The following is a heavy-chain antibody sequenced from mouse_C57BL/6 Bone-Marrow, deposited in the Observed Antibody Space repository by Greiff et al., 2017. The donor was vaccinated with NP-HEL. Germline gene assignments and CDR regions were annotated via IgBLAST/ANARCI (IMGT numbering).Heavy chain of an antibody. V-gene: IGHV3-8*01. J-gene: IGHJ4*01. D-gene: IGHD2-2*01. CDR1: GYSITSDY. Sequence: EVKLVESGPGLAKPSQTLSLTCSFTGYSITSDYWNWIRKFPGNKLEYMGYISYSGSTYYNPSLKSRISITRDTSKNQYYLQLNSVTTEDTATYYCARSPLWLRRNYYAMDYWGQGTSVTVSS. CDR2: ISYSGST. CDR3: ARSPLWLRRNYYAMDY.